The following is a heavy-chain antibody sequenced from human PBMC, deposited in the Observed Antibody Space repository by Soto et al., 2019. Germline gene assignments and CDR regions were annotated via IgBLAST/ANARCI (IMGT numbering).Heavy chain of an antibody. J-gene: IGHJ4*02. CDR2: ISYDGSKK. CDR3: AKDRVESGLGEIDY. Sequence: VQLLESGGGLVQPGGSLRLSCAASGSTSSSYAMSWIRQAPGKGLEWVAIISYDGSKKYYADSVKGRFTISRDNSKNTLFLQMNSLRVEDTAVFYCAKDRVESGLGEIDYWGQGTLVTVSS. V-gene: IGHV3-30*18. D-gene: IGHD3-16*01. CDR1: GSTSSSYA.